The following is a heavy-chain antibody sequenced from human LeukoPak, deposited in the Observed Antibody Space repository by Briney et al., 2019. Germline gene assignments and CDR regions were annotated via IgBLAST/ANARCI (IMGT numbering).Heavy chain of an antibody. CDR3: GRLFDIRHYYFDL. Sequence: SETLSLTCTVPGGSMRSSTYSWGWLRQPPGKGLEGIGSIYYSGTTYDNPSLRSRFTISLDTSQSQFSLHLSYVTAADTAVYFCGRLFDIRHYYFDLWGQGILVTVSS. CDR1: GGSMRSSTYS. V-gene: IGHV4-39*01. CDR2: IYYSGTT. D-gene: IGHD3-22*01. J-gene: IGHJ4*02.